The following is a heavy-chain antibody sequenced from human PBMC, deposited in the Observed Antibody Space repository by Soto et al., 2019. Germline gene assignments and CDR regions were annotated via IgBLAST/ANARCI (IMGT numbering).Heavy chain of an antibody. D-gene: IGHD4-4*01. J-gene: IGHJ6*02. CDR1: VGSITSSY. CDR3: AGLDYTLGMDV. CDR2: IYHAGST. V-gene: IGHV4-59*13. Sequence: ETLSPTSTVPVGSITSSYWSWIRQPPGKGLGSIGYIYHAGSTNYNPSLKSRVTISVDTSKNPFSLTLSSVTAADTAVYYCAGLDYTLGMDVWGQGTTVTVSS.